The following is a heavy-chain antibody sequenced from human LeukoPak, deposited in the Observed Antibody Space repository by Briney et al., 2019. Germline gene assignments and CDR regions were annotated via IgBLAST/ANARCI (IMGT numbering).Heavy chain of an antibody. CDR1: GYRLTDVF. Sequence: ASVTVSCKVSGYRLTDVFIQWVRQAPGEGLEWVGGFDPEEGKKLYARKFQGRVTTTEDTSTDIAYMELHSLTSRDTAVYYCARDQGIGAAGYDFWGQGTLVTVSS. CDR2: FDPEEGKK. J-gene: IGHJ4*02. CDR3: ARDQGIGAAGYDF. D-gene: IGHD6-13*01. V-gene: IGHV1-24*01.